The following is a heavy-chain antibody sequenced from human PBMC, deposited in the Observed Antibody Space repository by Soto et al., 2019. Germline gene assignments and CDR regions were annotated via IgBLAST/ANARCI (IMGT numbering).Heavy chain of an antibody. Sequence: QVQLQESGPGLVQPSQSLSLTCTVSGGSISSRTYFWSWIRQHPGKGLGWIEYIYYSGSTYYNPSRKSRVTISADTSNNPFSLRLSSVTAAGSAVYYCASSIMITFGGVIVIPRNFDSWGQGTLVNVSS. J-gene: IGHJ4*02. CDR2: IYYSGST. CDR3: ASSIMITFGGVIVIPRNFDS. V-gene: IGHV4-31*03. CDR1: GGSISSRTYF. D-gene: IGHD3-16*02.